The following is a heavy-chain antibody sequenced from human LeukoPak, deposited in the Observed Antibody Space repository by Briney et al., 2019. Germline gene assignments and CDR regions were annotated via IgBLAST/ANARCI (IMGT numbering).Heavy chain of an antibody. CDR1: GFTVSSNY. CDR2: ISGSGGST. Sequence: PGGSLRLSCAATGFTVSSNYMSWVRQAPGKGLEWVSAISGSGGSTYYADSVKGRFTISRDNSKNTLYLQMNSLRAEDTAVYYCAKDHRYDFWSGSDYWGQGTLVTVSS. CDR3: AKDHRYDFWSGSDY. D-gene: IGHD3-3*01. J-gene: IGHJ4*02. V-gene: IGHV3-23*01.